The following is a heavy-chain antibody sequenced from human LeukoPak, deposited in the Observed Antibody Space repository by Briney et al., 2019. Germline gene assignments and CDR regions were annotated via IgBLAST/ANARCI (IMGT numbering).Heavy chain of an antibody. Sequence: ASVKVSCKASGYPFTAYYMHWVRQAPGQGLEWMGWISAYNGNTNYAQKLQGRVTMTTDTSTSAAYMELRSLRSDDTAVYYCARDTVAAADNWGQGTLVTVSS. CDR2: ISAYNGNT. D-gene: IGHD6-19*01. CDR1: GYPFTAYY. J-gene: IGHJ4*02. V-gene: IGHV1-18*01. CDR3: ARDTVAAADN.